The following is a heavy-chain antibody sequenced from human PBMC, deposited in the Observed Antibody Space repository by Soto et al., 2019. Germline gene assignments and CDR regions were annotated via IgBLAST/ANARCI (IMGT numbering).Heavy chain of an antibody. Sequence: GGSLRLSCAASGFIFSSYDVHWVRQAPGKGLEWVSVITTTGDTYYAASVKGRFTISRENAENSLYLQMNSLRAEDAAVYYCARGDPLNYGSYPCWHYYGMDVWGRGTTVTVSS. CDR2: ITTTGDT. V-gene: IGHV3-13*01. D-gene: IGHD3-16*01. J-gene: IGHJ6*02. CDR3: ARGDPLNYGSYPCWHYYGMDV. CDR1: GFIFSSYD.